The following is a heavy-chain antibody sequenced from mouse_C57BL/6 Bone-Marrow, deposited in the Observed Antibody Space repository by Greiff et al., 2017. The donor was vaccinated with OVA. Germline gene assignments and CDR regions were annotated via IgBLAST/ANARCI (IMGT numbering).Heavy chain of an antibody. CDR2: ISSGGSYT. V-gene: IGHV5-6*01. CDR3: ARHVTTVVVDY. Sequence: EVQVVESGGDLVKPGGSLKLSCAASGFTFSSYGMSWVRQTPDKRLEWVATISSGGSYTYYPDSVKGRFTISRDNAKNTLDLKMSSLKSEDTAMYYCARHVTTVVVDYWGQGTTLTVSS. D-gene: IGHD1-1*01. CDR1: GFTFSSYG. J-gene: IGHJ2*01.